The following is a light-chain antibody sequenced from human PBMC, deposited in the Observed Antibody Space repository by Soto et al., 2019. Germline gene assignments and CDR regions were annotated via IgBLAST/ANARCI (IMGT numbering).Light chain of an antibody. CDR3: LQDYNYPWT. J-gene: IGKJ1*01. CDR1: QGIRND. Sequence: AIQMTQSPSSLSASVGDRVTITCRASQGIRNDLGWYQQKPGNAPKLLIYAASSLQRGVPSRFSGSGAGTDFTLTISSLQPEDFATYYCLQDYNYPWTFGQGTKVEIK. V-gene: IGKV1-6*01. CDR2: AAS.